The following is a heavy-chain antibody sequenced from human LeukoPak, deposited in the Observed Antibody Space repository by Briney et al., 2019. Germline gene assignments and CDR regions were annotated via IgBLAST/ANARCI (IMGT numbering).Heavy chain of an antibody. Sequence: ASVKVSCKASGYTFTSYYMHWVRQAPGQGLEWMGIINPSGGSTSYAQKFQGRVTMTRDTSTSTVYMGLSSLRSEDTAVYYCARAEMATMEIDYWGQGTLVTVSS. V-gene: IGHV1-46*01. CDR3: ARAEMATMEIDY. CDR2: INPSGGST. CDR1: GYTFTSYY. D-gene: IGHD5-24*01. J-gene: IGHJ4*02.